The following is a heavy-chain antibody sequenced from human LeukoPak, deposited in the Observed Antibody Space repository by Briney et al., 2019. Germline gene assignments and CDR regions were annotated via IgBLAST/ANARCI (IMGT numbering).Heavy chain of an antibody. CDR1: GCTFSSYA. D-gene: IGHD2/OR15-2a*01. J-gene: IGHJ1*01. CDR3: ARDGYGPYYFCG. CDR2: IIPIFGTA. Sequence: AVKVSCKASGCTFSSYAISWVRQAPGQGLEWMGGIIPIFGTADYAQRFQVRVTNTADASKITVYMELSRVRSEYTCVYYSARDGYGPYYFCGRGQGVLVT. V-gene: IGHV1-69*13.